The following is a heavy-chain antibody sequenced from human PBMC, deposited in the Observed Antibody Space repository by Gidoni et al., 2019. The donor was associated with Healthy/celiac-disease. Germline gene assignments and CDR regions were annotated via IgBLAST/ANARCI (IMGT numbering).Heavy chain of an antibody. J-gene: IGHJ4*02. CDR2: ISGSGGST. CDR3: AKDQRIVGATAFDY. D-gene: IGHD1-26*01. V-gene: IGHV3-23*01. Sequence: EVQLLESGGGLVQPGGSLRLSCAASGFTFSSYAMRGVTQAPGKGLEWVSAISGSGGSTYYADSVKGRFTISRDNSKNTLYLQMNSLRAEDTAVYYCAKDQRIVGATAFDYWGQGTLVTVSS. CDR1: GFTFSSYA.